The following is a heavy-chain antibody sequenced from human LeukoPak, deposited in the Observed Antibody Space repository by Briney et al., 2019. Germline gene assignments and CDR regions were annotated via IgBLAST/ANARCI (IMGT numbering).Heavy chain of an antibody. CDR2: INPSGGRT. CDR1: GYTFTSYS. J-gene: IGHJ5*02. Sequence: ASVKVSCKASGYTFTSYSMHWVRQAPGLRLEWMGNINPSGGRTTYAQKFQGRVTMTSDTSTSTVYMELTNLRSEDTAVYYCAKCRVSSSGSADHWGQGTLITVSS. D-gene: IGHD6-19*01. CDR3: AKCRVSSSGSADH. V-gene: IGHV1-46*01.